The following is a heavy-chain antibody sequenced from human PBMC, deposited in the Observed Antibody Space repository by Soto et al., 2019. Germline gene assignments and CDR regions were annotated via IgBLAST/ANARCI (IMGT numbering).Heavy chain of an antibody. CDR3: SRQNTLGAATYFDY. Sequence: QLQLVESGGGVVQPGRSLKLSCVASGLPFRNYAFHWVRQAPGKGLEWLAVMTDDRPEIYYADSVQGRFTISRDNSKNTLYLQMNSLLSEDTAVYYCSRQNTLGAATYFDYWGQGTLVTVSS. J-gene: IGHJ4*02. CDR1: GLPFRNYA. V-gene: IGHV3-30-3*01. D-gene: IGHD1-26*01. CDR2: MTDDRPEI.